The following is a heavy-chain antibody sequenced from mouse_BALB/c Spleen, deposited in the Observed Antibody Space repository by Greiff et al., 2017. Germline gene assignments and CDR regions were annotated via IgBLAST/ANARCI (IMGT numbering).Heavy chain of an antibody. J-gene: IGHJ2*01. V-gene: IGHV1S81*02. CDR3: ARSLYDYDY. CDR2: INPSNGRT. D-gene: IGHD2-4*01. CDR1: GYTFTSYW. Sequence: QVQLQQPGAELVKPGASVKLSCKASGYTFTSYWMHWVKQRPGQGLEWIGEINPSNGRTNYNEKFKSKATLTVDKSSSTAYMQLSSLTSEDSAVYYCARSLYDYDYWGQGTTLTVSS.